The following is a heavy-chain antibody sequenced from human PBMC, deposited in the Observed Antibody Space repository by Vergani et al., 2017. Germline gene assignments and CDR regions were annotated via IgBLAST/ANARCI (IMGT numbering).Heavy chain of an antibody. D-gene: IGHD6-19*01. CDR1: GFTFRNNA. CDR3: AKDLDRDSSGRFDF. Sequence: EVHLLESGGGLVQTGGSQRLSCVASGFTFRNNAMSWVRQAPGKGLEWVSSISGSGDCTYYADSVKGRFTISRDNSKNTLYLHMTFLRAEDTAIYYCAKDLDRDSSGRFDFWGRGTLVTVSS. J-gene: IGHJ4*02. V-gene: IGHV3-23*01. CDR2: ISGSGDCT.